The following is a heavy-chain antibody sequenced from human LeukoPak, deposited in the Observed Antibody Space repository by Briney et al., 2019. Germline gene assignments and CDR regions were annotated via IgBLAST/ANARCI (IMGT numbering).Heavy chain of an antibody. CDR1: GGSLISYY. D-gene: IGHD3-22*01. Sequence: SETLSLTCTVSGGSLISYYWSWIRQPPGKGLEWIGYIYYSGSTSYNPSLKSRVTTSVDTSKNQFSLKLNSVTAADTAVYYCARGGEGYYDSSGYYPFDYGGHGTLVTVSS. V-gene: IGHV4-59*01. CDR3: ARGGEGYYDSSGYYPFDY. J-gene: IGHJ4*01. CDR2: IYYSGST.